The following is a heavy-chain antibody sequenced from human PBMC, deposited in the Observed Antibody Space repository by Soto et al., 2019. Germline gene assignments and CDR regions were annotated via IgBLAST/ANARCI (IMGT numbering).Heavy chain of an antibody. V-gene: IGHV1-24*01. D-gene: IGHD4-17*01. J-gene: IGHJ1*01. CDR3: ATADDYGDYHRFQH. CDR1: RYRLTELS. Sequence: ASAEVSCTVSRYRLTELSMPWVRQAPGKGLEWMGGFDPEDGETIYAQKFQGSVTMTEDTSTDTAYMELSSLRSEDTAVYYCATADDYGDYHRFQHWGQGTLVTVSS. CDR2: FDPEDGET.